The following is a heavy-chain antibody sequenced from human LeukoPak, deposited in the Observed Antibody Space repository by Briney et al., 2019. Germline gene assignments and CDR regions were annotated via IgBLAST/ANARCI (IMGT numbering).Heavy chain of an antibody. CDR3: ASGGYHYGSVFDY. D-gene: IGHD3-10*01. Sequence: GRSLRLSCAASGFTFRSYGMDWVRHAPGKGLEWVSYISDDISTIHYAHSVRGRFTISRDNDANSLYLQMNSLRAEDTAVYYCASGGYHYGSVFDYWGQGTLVTVSS. V-gene: IGHV3-48*01. J-gene: IGHJ4*02. CDR2: ISDDISTI. CDR1: GFTFRSYG.